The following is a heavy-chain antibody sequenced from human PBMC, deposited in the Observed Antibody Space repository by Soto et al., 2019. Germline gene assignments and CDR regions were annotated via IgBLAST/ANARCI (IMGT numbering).Heavy chain of an antibody. V-gene: IGHV4-39*02. Sequence: QVQLQESGPGLVKPSETLSLTCGVSGASISRNSYYWGWIRQPPGKGLEWIGSIYSSGTAYYNPSHNSRASTSVDTSTKHCSMKLASVTAADTAVYYCAKCLSFHASGSSVVDYDYYYMDVCGKGTTVTVSS. CDR3: AKCLSFHASGSSVVDYDYYYMDV. J-gene: IGHJ6*03. D-gene: IGHD3-10*01. CDR2: IYSSGTA. CDR1: GASISRNSYY.